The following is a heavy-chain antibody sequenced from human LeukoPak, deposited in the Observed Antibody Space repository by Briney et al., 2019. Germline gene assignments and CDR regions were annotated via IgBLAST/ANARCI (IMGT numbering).Heavy chain of an antibody. Sequence: QAGGSLRLSCAASGLTFSGYSMNWVRQAPGKGLERVSYLSSNSGGIFYADSVKGRFTISRDNAKNSLYLQVSSLRAEDTAVYYCARTPDRRVAPQGGYYFDYWGQGTLVTVSS. CDR1: GLTFSGYS. D-gene: IGHD1-14*01. J-gene: IGHJ4*02. CDR3: ARTPDRRVAPQGGYYFDY. V-gene: IGHV3-48*01. CDR2: LSSNSGGI.